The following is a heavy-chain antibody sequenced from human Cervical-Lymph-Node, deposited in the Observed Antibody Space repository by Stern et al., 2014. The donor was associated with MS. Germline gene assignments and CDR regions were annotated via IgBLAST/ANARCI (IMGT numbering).Heavy chain of an antibody. CDR3: AKDIASARRLIDY. CDR1: GFTFDDYA. V-gene: IGHV3-9*01. J-gene: IGHJ4*02. CDR2: ISWNGGSV. Sequence: QLVESGGGLVQPGRSLRLSCAASGFTFDDYAMHWVRHTPGRGLEWVSGISWNGGSVAYADSVKGRFTISRDNAKNSLYLQMNSLRAEDTAFYYCAKDIASARRLIDYWGQGTLVTVSS. D-gene: IGHD6-6*01.